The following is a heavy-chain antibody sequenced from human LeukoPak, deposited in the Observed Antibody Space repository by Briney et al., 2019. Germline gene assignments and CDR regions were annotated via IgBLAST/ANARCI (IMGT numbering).Heavy chain of an antibody. Sequence: GGSLRLSCAASGFTFSIYAMSWVRQAPGKGLEWVSAISGSGGTAYYADSVKGRFTISRDNSKNTLYLQMNSLRAEDTAVYYCARDRGLWFGESPLWGQGTLVTVSS. CDR3: ARDRGLWFGESPL. V-gene: IGHV3-23*01. CDR1: GFTFSIYA. J-gene: IGHJ4*02. D-gene: IGHD3-10*01. CDR2: ISGSGGTA.